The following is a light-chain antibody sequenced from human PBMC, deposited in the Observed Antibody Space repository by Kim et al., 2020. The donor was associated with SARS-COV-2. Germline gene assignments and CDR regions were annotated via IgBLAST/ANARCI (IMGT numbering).Light chain of an antibody. CDR3: QAWDI. J-gene: IGLJ2*01. Sequence: SYELTQPPSVSVSPGQTASITCSGDKLGDKYACWYQQKPGQSPVLVIYQDSKRPSGIPERLSGSNSGNTATLTISGTQAMDEADYYCQAWDIFGGGTQLT. CDR1: KLGDKY. V-gene: IGLV3-1*01. CDR2: QDS.